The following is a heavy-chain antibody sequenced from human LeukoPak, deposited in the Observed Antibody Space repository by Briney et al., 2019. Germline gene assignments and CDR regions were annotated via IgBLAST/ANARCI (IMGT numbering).Heavy chain of an antibody. D-gene: IGHD4-17*01. J-gene: IGHJ6*04. Sequence: PSETLSLTCAVYGGSFSGYYWSWIRQPPGKGLEWIGEINHSGSTNYNPSLKSRVTISVDTSKNQFSLKLSSVTAADTAVYYCARNTTVTTNYYSGMDVWGKGTTVTVSS. V-gene: IGHV4-34*01. CDR3: ARNTTVTTNYYSGMDV. CDR2: INHSGST. CDR1: GGSFSGYY.